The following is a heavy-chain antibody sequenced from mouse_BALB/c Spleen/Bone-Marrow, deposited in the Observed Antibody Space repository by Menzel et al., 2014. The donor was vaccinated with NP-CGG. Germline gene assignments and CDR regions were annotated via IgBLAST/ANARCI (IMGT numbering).Heavy chain of an antibody. D-gene: IGHD4-1*01. CDR1: GFTFSSFG. Sequence: DVHLVESGGGLVQPGGSRKLSCAASGFTFSSFGVHWVRQAPEKGLEWVAYINSGSSITYYADTLKGRFTISRDNPKNTLLLQMTSLRSEDTAIYYCTRSRGNWDDFDVWGAGTTVTVSS. CDR3: TRSRGNWDDFDV. V-gene: IGHV5-17*02. CDR2: INSGSSIT. J-gene: IGHJ1*01.